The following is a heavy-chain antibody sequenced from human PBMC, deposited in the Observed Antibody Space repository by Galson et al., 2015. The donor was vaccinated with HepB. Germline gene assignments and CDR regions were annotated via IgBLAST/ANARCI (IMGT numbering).Heavy chain of an antibody. J-gene: IGHJ6*02. Sequence: SLRLSCAASGFTFSSYWMSWVRQAPGKGLEWVANIKQDGSEKYYVDSVKGRFTISRDNAKNSLYLQMNSLRAEDTAVYYCARDFDGSGILKVYYYYYGMDVWGQGTTVTVSS. CDR1: GFTFSSYW. V-gene: IGHV3-7*03. D-gene: IGHD3-10*01. CDR3: ARDFDGSGILKVYYYYYGMDV. CDR2: IKQDGSEK.